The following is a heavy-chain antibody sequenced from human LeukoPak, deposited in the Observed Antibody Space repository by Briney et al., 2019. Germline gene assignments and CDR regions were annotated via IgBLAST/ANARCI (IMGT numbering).Heavy chain of an antibody. CDR3: ARDSSAGLDP. D-gene: IGHD1-14*01. CDR1: GFTFSDYY. J-gene: IGHJ5*02. CDR2: ISSSSSYT. V-gene: IGHV3-11*06. Sequence: GGSLRLSCAASGFTFSDYYMSWIRQAPGKGLEWVSYISSSSSYTNYADSVRGRFTISRDNAKNSLYLQMNSLRAEDTAVYYCARDSSAGLDPWGQGTLFTVSS.